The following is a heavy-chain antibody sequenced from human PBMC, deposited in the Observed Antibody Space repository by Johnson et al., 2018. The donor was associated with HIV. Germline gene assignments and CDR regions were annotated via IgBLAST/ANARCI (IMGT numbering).Heavy chain of an antibody. CDR1: GFTFSSYA. D-gene: IGHD6-13*01. CDR2: ISYDGSNK. CDR3: ARECSSTRWTDGFDI. V-gene: IGHV3-30*04. J-gene: IGHJ3*02. Sequence: QVQLVESGGGVVQPGRSLRLSCAASGFTFSSYAMHWVRQAPGKGLEWVAVISYDGSNKYYADSVKGRFTISRDNSKNTLYLQMNSLRAEDTAVYYCARECSSTRWTDGFDIWGQGTMVTVSS.